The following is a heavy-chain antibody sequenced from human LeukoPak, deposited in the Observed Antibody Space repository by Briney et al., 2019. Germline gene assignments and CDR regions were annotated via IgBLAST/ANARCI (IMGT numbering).Heavy chain of an antibody. Sequence: GESLKISCQGSGYNFNTYWIAWVRQMPGKGLEWMGIIYPGDSGTRYCPSFQGQVIFSADKSINTAYLQWRSLKASDTAMYFCARQVDRSDYFYYMDVWGKGTTVTVSS. CDR3: ARQVDRSDYFYYMDV. CDR1: GYNFNTYW. CDR2: IYPGDSGT. V-gene: IGHV5-51*01. D-gene: IGHD3-9*01. J-gene: IGHJ6*03.